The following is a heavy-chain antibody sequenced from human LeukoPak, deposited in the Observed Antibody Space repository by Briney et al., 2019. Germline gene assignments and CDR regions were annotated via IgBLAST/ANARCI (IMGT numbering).Heavy chain of an antibody. J-gene: IGHJ3*02. V-gene: IGHV3-30*18. CDR1: GFTFSSYG. D-gene: IGHD3-22*01. CDR2: ISYDGSNK. CDR3: AKLIYYYDSSGPHDAFDI. Sequence: GGSLRLSCAASGFTFSSYGMHWVRQAPGKGLEWVAVISYDGSNKYYADSVKGRFTISRDNFKNTLYLQMNSLRAEDTAVYYCAKLIYYYDSSGPHDAFDIWGQGTMVTVSS.